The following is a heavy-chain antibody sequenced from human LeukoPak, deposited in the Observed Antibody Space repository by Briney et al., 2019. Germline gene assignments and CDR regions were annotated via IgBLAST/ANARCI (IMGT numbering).Heavy chain of an antibody. Sequence: PGGSLRLSCAASGFTVSSNYMSWVRQAPGKGLEWVSVIYSGGSTYYADSVKGRFTISRDNSKNTLYLQMNSLRAGDTAMYYCTRDTWGFGSGTQLNGAFDIWGQGTMVTVSP. J-gene: IGHJ3*02. CDR2: IYSGGST. CDR3: TRDTWGFGSGTQLNGAFDI. CDR1: GFTVSSNY. V-gene: IGHV3-53*01. D-gene: IGHD3-10*01.